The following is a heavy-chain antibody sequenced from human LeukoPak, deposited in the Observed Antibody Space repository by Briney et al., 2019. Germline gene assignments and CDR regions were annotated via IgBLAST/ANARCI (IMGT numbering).Heavy chain of an antibody. Sequence: GGSLRLSCAASGFTFSSYAMSWVRQAPGKGLEWVSAISGSGGSTYYADSVKGRFTISRDNSKNTLYLQMNSLKTEDTAVYYCTTAVVVPAASYYYYYYGMDVWGQGTTVTVSS. J-gene: IGHJ6*02. D-gene: IGHD2-2*01. CDR1: GFTFSSYA. V-gene: IGHV3-23*01. CDR2: ISGSGGST. CDR3: TTAVVVPAASYYYYYYGMDV.